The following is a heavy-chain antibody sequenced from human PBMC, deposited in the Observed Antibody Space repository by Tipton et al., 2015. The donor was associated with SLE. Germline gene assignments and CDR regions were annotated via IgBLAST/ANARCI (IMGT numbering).Heavy chain of an antibody. CDR1: GFIFSDYS. D-gene: IGHD3-3*01. V-gene: IGHV3-48*01. J-gene: IGHJ3*02. Sequence: GSLRLSCAASGFIFSDYSMNWVRQAPGKGLEWVSYISSVGTTRHYGDSVRGRFTISRDNAEKSLYLQMNSLRAEDTALYYCAKDMASYYDFWSGWGDALDIWGQGTMVTVSS. CDR2: ISSVGTTR. CDR3: AKDMASYYDFWSGWGDALDI.